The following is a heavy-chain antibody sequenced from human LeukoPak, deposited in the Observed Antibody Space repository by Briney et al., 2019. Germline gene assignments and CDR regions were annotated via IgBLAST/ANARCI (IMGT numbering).Heavy chain of an antibody. CDR1: GFTFSSYG. Sequence: GGSLRLSCAASGFTFSSYGMHWVRQAPGKGLEWVAVISYDGSNKYYADSVKGRFTIPRDNSKNTLYLQMNSLRAEDTAAYYCAKDIAGSASGWYVSYWGQGTLVTVSS. CDR3: AKDIAGSASGWYVSY. CDR2: ISYDGSNK. D-gene: IGHD6-19*01. J-gene: IGHJ4*02. V-gene: IGHV3-30*18.